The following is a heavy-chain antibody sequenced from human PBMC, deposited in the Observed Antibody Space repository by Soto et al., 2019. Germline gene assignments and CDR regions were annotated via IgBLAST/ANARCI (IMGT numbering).Heavy chain of an antibody. CDR1: AFSLSTGGVG. CDR2: IYWDDDK. Sequence: QITLKESGPTLVKPTQTLTLTCTFSAFSLSTGGVGVGWIRQPPGKALEWLALIYWDDDKRYSPSLRSRLTITKDTSKNQVVLTMTNMDPVDTATYYCIQSRCGGDCLQSYASYYYYGMDDWGQGTTVTVSS. CDR3: IQSRCGGDCLQSYASYYYYGMDD. J-gene: IGHJ6*02. V-gene: IGHV2-5*02. D-gene: IGHD2-21*02.